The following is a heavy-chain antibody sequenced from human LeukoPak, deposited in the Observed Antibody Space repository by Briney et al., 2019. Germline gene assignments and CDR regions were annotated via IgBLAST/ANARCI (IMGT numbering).Heavy chain of an antibody. Sequence: SETLSLTCTVSGGSITSYYWSWIRQPAGKGLEWIGRIHTGGSTNYNPSLESRVTMSVDTSKNQFSLKLTSVTATDTAMYYCASSFAVAGYYHGMDVWGQGTTVTVSS. D-gene: IGHD3-3*01. V-gene: IGHV4-4*07. CDR1: GGSITSYY. CDR2: IHTGGST. CDR3: ASSFAVAGYYHGMDV. J-gene: IGHJ6*02.